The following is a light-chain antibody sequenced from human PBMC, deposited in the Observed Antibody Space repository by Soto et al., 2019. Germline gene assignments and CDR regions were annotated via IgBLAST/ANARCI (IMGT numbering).Light chain of an antibody. J-gene: IGLJ2*01. CDR1: SNDVGGYNF. V-gene: IGLV2-11*01. Sequence: QSALTQPRSVSGSPGQSVTISCTGTSNDVGGYNFVSWYQQHPGKVPKLFIYDVSRRPSGVPDRFSGSKSGNTASLTISGLQAEDEADYCCSSYAGSYTLVFGGGTKVTVL. CDR2: DVS. CDR3: SSYAGSYTLV.